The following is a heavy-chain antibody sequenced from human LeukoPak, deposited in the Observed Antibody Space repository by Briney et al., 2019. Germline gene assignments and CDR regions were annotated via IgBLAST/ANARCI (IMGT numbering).Heavy chain of an antibody. V-gene: IGHV1-69*04. Sequence: SVKVSCKASGGTFSSYAISWVRQAPGQGLEWMGRIIPILGIANYAQKFQGRVTITADKSTSTAYMELSSLRSEDTAVYYCASKVYYDSSGYLDYWGQGTLVTVSS. CDR3: ASKVYYDSSGYLDY. CDR2: IIPILGIA. CDR1: GGTFSSYA. D-gene: IGHD3-22*01. J-gene: IGHJ4*02.